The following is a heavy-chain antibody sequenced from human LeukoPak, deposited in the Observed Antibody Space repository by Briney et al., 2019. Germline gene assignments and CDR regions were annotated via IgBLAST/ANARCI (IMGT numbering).Heavy chain of an antibody. V-gene: IGHV1-69*02. D-gene: IGHD3-3*01. CDR2: VIPILGIA. J-gene: IGHJ4*02. CDR1: GGTFSSYT. CDR3: ARYDFWSGYYFDY. Sequence: SVKVSCKASGGTFSSYTISWVRQAPGQGLEWMGRVIPILGIANYAQKFQGRVTITADKSTSTAYMELSSLRSEDTAVYYCARYDFWSGYYFDYWGQGTLVTVSS.